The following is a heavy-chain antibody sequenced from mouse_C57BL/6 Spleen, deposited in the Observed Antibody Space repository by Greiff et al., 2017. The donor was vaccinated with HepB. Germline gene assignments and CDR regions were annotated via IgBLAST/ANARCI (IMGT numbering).Heavy chain of an antibody. Sequence: EVQLQQSGPELVKPGASVKMSCKASGYTFTDYNMHWVKQSHGKSLEWIGYINPNNGGTSYNQKFKGQATLTVNKSSSTAYMELRSLTSEDSAVYYCERSEGNYYGSSSFDYWGQGTTLTVSS. CDR3: ERSEGNYYGSSSFDY. CDR2: INPNNGGT. D-gene: IGHD1-1*01. V-gene: IGHV1-22*01. CDR1: GYTFTDYN. J-gene: IGHJ2*01.